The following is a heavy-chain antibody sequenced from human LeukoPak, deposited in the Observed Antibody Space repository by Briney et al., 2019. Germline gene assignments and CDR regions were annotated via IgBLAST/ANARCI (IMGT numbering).Heavy chain of an antibody. CDR1: GFTFSSYS. J-gene: IGHJ4*02. CDR2: ISSSSSYI. CDR3: ARDPGPLLWFGELPDFDY. V-gene: IGHV3-21*01. D-gene: IGHD3-10*01. Sequence: PGGSLRLSCAASGFTFSSYSMNWVRQAPGKGLEWVSSISSSSSYIYYADSVKGRFTISRDNAKNSLYLQMNSLRAEDTAVYYCARDPGPLLWFGELPDFDYWGQGTLVTVSS.